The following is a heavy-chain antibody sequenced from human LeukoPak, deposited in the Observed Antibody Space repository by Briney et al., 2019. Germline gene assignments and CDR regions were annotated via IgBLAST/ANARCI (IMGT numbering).Heavy chain of an antibody. CDR3: ARDHNYAFDN. Sequence: PGGSLRLSCTASGFPFIEYSMNWVRQVPGKGLEWISYIGIDSGNTKYADSVRGRFTISADKAKNSLYLQMNSLRVEDTAVYYCARDHNYAFDNWGQGTLASVAS. CDR2: IGIDSGNT. V-gene: IGHV3-48*01. J-gene: IGHJ4*02. CDR1: GFPFIEYS. D-gene: IGHD1-1*01.